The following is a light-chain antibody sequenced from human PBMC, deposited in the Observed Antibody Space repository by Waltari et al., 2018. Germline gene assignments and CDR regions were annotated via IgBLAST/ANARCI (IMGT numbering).Light chain of an antibody. CDR1: QNIVGY. CDR2: AAS. V-gene: IGKV1-39*01. Sequence: DIQVTQSPASLSASVGETVRITCRTSQNIVGYLNWYQQKPGRAPRLLIYAASTLPTGVPSVFSGSGSGAEFTRPIHSLQPEDLATYSCQQGFSPPWTFGQGTKVEIK. CDR3: QQGFSPPWT. J-gene: IGKJ1*01.